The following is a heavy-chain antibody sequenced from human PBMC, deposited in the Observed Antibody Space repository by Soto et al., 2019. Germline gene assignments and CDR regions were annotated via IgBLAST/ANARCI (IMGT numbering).Heavy chain of an antibody. V-gene: IGHV1-18*01. D-gene: IGHD3-22*01. CDR1: GYTFNSYG. CDR2: ISPYDDNT. CDR3: ARGGYYDSSGSRNYHYYGMEA. J-gene: IGHJ6*02. Sequence: QVQLVQSGTEVKKPGASVKVSCKASGYTFNSYGISWVRQAPGQGLEWMGWISPYDDNTNYAQNLQGRVTMTTDTSTRTAYMELRSLRSDDTAVYYCARGGYYDSSGSRNYHYYGMEAWGQGTTVTVS.